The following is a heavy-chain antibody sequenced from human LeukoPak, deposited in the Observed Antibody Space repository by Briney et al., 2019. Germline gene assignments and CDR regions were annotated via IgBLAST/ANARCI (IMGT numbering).Heavy chain of an antibody. V-gene: IGHV3-20*01. CDR1: GFTFDDYG. CDR2: INWNGGST. CDR3: ARGGPYSGSYYDYYYMDV. Sequence: GGSLRLSCAASGFTFDDYGMSWVRQAPGKGLEWVSGINWNGGSTGYADSVKGRFTISRDNAKNSLYLQMNSLRAEDTALYHCARGGPYSGSYYDYYYMDVWGKGTTVTVSS. D-gene: IGHD1-26*01. J-gene: IGHJ6*03.